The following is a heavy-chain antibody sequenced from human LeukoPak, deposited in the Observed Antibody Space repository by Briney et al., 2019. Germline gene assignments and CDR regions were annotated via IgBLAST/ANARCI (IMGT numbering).Heavy chain of an antibody. CDR3: AKLGTTSVTTGY. V-gene: IGHV3-30*04. CDR1: GFTFSSYA. CDR2: ISYDGSNK. D-gene: IGHD4-17*01. Sequence: GGSLRLSCAASGFTFSSYAMHWVRQAPGKGLEWVALISYDGSNKYHADSVKGRFTISRDNSKNTLYLQMNSLRGEETAVYYCAKLGTTSVTTGYWGQGTLVTVSS. J-gene: IGHJ4*02.